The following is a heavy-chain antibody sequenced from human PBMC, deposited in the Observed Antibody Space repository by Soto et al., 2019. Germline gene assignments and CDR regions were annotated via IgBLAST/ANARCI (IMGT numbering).Heavy chain of an antibody. J-gene: IGHJ3*02. CDR3: ASGSWGNAFDI. V-gene: IGHV4-34*01. CDR2: INHSGST. CDR1: GGSFSGYY. D-gene: IGHD3-16*01. Sequence: VQLQQWGAGLLKPSETLSLTCAVYGGSFSGYYWSWIRQPPGKGLEWIGEINHSGSTNYNPSLNSRVTISVDTSKNQFSLKLSSVTAAATAVYYCASGSWGNAFDIWGQGTMVTFSS.